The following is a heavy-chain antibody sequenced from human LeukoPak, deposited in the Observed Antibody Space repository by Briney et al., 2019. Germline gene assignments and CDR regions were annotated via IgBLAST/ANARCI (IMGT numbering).Heavy chain of an antibody. CDR2: ISSSSSYI. V-gene: IGHV3-21*01. D-gene: IGHD3-10*01. CDR3: ASRPSQWFGESPFDY. J-gene: IGHJ4*02. CDR1: GFTFSSYS. Sequence: PGGSLRLSCAASGFTFSSYSMNWVRQAPGKGLEWVSSISSSSSYIYYADSVKGRFTISGDNAKNSLYLQMNSLRAEDTAVYYCASRPSQWFGESPFDYWGQGTQVTVSS.